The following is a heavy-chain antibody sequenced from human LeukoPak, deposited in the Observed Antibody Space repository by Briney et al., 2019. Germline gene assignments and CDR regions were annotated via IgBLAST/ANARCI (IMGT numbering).Heavy chain of an antibody. D-gene: IGHD3-10*01. J-gene: IGHJ6*03. Sequence: ASVKVSCKASGYTFTSYGISWVRQAPGQGLEWIGWISAYNGNTNYAQKLQGRVTMTTDTSTSTAYMELRSLRSDDTAVYYCARAPYYGSGSYHMPLGYYYYMDVWGKGTTVTVSS. CDR2: ISAYNGNT. CDR3: ARAPYYGSGSYHMPLGYYYYMDV. CDR1: GYTFTSYG. V-gene: IGHV1-18*01.